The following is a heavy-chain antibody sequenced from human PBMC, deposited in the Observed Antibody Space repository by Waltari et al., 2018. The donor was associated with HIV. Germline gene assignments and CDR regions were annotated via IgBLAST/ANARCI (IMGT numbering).Heavy chain of an antibody. J-gene: IGHJ5*02. CDR2: IYFSGGT. CDR1: GDSLTSSGFY. V-gene: IGHV4-39*01. Sequence: QVQLQESGPGLVKPSETLSLTCTVSGDSLTSSGFYWGWIRQPPGKGLEWIGAIYFSGGTFYNPSLKSRVTISVDTSMNQFSLRLTSVTAADRAVYYCARRHSSWSWFDPWGQGTLVTVSS. D-gene: IGHD2-2*01. CDR3: ARRHSSWSWFDP.